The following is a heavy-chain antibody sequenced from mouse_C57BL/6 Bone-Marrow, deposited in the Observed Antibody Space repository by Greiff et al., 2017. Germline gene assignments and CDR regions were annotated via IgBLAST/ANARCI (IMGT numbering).Heavy chain of an antibody. CDR2: IYPRSGNT. CDR3: ARPVGFAY. CDR1: GYTFTSYG. V-gene: IGHV1-81*01. J-gene: IGHJ3*01. Sequence: LEESGAELARPGASVKLSCKASGYTFTSYGISWVKQRTGQGLEWIGEIYPRSGNTYYNEKFKGKATLTADKSSSTAYMELRSLTSEDSAVYFCARPVGFAYWGQGTLVTVSA.